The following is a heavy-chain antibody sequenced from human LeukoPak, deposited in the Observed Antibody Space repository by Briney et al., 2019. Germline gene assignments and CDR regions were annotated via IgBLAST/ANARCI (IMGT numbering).Heavy chain of an antibody. J-gene: IGHJ4*02. CDR3: ARTPFWSGYDRPSYFDY. V-gene: IGHV4-4*09. CDR2: IYNPGST. Sequence: SETLSLTCTGFGASISGYYWSWIRQPPGKGLEWIGYIYNPGSTNYNPSLKSRVTISVDTSKNQFSLKLTSVPAADTAVYYCARTPFWSGYDRPSYFDYWGQGTLVTVSS. CDR1: GASISGYY. D-gene: IGHD3-3*01.